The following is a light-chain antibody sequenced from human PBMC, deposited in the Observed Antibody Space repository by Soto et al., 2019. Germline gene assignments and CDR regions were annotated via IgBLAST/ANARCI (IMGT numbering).Light chain of an antibody. Sequence: DILPTQSPDTLALSPLARATLSCRAAQSVGTRLAWYQHKPGQAPRLLISGASSRATGIPDRFTGSGSETSFTLTISRLEPEDFAVYHCQQYGHSPITFGQGTRLEIK. CDR2: GAS. CDR3: QQYGHSPIT. CDR1: QSVGTR. J-gene: IGKJ5*01. V-gene: IGKV3-20*01.